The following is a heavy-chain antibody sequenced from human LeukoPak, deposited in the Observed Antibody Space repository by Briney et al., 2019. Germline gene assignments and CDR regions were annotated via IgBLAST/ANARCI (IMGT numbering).Heavy chain of an antibody. CDR3: TRYLLASYGMDV. Sequence: GGSLRLSCAASGFTFRTYWMHWVRQVPGKGLVWISRIITDGSSTSHADSVKGRFTISRDNAQNTLYLQMNSLRPEDTAVYYCTRYLLASYGMDVWGQGTTVTVSS. J-gene: IGHJ6*02. D-gene: IGHD2-15*01. V-gene: IGHV3-74*01. CDR2: IITDGSST. CDR1: GFTFRTYW.